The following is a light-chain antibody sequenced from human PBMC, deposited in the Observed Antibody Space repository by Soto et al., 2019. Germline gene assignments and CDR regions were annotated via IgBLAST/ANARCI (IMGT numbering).Light chain of an antibody. V-gene: IGLV2-14*01. Sequence: QSVLTQPASVSGSPGQSITISCTGTSSDVGGYNSVSLYQQHPGKAPQLIIYDVSNRPSGVSNRFSGSKSGNTASLTISGLQAEDEADYYCSAYTSSSTLVVFGGGTKLTVL. CDR2: DVS. CDR3: SAYTSSSTLVV. J-gene: IGLJ2*01. CDR1: SSDVGGYNS.